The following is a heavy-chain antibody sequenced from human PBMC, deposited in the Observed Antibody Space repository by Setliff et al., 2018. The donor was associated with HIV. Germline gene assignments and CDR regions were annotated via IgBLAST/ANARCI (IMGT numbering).Heavy chain of an antibody. CDR1: GYTFTSYD. D-gene: IGHD1-26*01. CDR2: MSPNSGNT. V-gene: IGHV1-8*02. J-gene: IGHJ6*03. CDR3: ARDRGLRGMLLSSKELGFYCMDV. Sequence: ASVKVSCKASGYTFTSYDINWVRQATGQGLEWMGWMSPNSGNTGYAQKFQGRVTMTRNTSTSTVYMELGSLISDDTAVYYCARDRGLRGMLLSSKELGFYCMDVWGKGTTVTVSS.